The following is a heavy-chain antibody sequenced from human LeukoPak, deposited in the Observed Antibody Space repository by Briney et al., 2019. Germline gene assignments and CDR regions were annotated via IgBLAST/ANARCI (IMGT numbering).Heavy chain of an antibody. Sequence: GESLKISFKGSGXIFTNNWIGWVRQMPGKALEWMGIIYPGDSDTRYSPSFEGQVTISVDKSISTAYLQWSSLKASDTAMYYCARQTRDGSGSRGYSFDFWGQGTLVTVSS. V-gene: IGHV5-51*01. D-gene: IGHD3-10*01. J-gene: IGHJ4*02. CDR2: IYPGDSDT. CDR1: GXIFTNNW. CDR3: ARQTRDGSGSRGYSFDF.